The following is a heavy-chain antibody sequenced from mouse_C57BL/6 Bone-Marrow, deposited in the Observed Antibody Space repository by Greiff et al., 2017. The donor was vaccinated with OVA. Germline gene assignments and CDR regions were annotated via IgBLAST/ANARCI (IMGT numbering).Heavy chain of an antibody. CDR2: IWSDGST. D-gene: IGHD2-4*01. CDR1: GFSLTSYG. Sequence: VQRVESGPGLVAPSQSLSITCTVSGFSLTSYGVHWVRQPPGKGLEWLVVIWSDGSTTYNSALKSRLSISKDNSKSQVFLKMNSLQTDDTAMYYCAITYDYDRAWFAYWGQGTLVTVSA. V-gene: IGHV2-6*03. J-gene: IGHJ3*01. CDR3: AITYDYDRAWFAY.